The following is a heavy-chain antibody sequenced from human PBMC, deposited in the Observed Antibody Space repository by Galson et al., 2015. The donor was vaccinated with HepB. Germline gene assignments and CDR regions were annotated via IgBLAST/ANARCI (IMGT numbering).Heavy chain of an antibody. J-gene: IGHJ4*02. CDR1: GFTFNIYT. CDR3: TRDAMGRGSGSYSAFDY. V-gene: IGHV3-30-3*01. CDR2: ITSAGDIQ. D-gene: IGHD1-26*01. Sequence: SLRLACAASGFTFNIYTMRWVGQAPGKGLERVATITSAGDIQYYTDLVKGRFTTPRDNSKNMLYLQMNSPRAEDTAVYYCTRDAMGRGSGSYSAFDYWGQGTLVTVSS.